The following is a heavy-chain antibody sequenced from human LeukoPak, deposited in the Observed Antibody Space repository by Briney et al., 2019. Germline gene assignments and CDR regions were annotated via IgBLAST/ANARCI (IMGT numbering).Heavy chain of an antibody. CDR2: IKQDGTQN. CDR3: ARDNGNLGLFDY. CDR1: GFTFRSYW. D-gene: IGHD7-27*01. J-gene: IGHJ4*02. V-gene: IGHV3-7*01. Sequence: GSLRLSCVASGFTFRSYWMSWVRQAPGKGLGWVANIKQDGTQNYYVDSVKGRFTISRDNAKNSLYLQMNSLRAEETAVYYCARDNGNLGLFDYWGQGTLVTVSS.